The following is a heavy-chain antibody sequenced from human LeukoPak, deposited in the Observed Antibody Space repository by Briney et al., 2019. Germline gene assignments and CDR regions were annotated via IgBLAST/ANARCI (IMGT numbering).Heavy chain of an antibody. J-gene: IGHJ4*02. CDR2: ISYDGSNE. Sequence: PGGSLRLSCAASGFTFSNYGMPWVRQAPGKGLEWVAIISYDGSNEYYAGSVRGRFIISRDKSKHTLSLQMNSLRAEDTAVYYCARGRGGNYGTYYFDYWGQGALVTVSS. V-gene: IGHV3-30*19. CDR3: ARGRGGNYGTYYFDY. D-gene: IGHD1-26*01. CDR1: GFTFSNYG.